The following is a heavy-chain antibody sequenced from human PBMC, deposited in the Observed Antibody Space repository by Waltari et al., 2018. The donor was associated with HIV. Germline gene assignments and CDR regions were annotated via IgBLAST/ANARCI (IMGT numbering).Heavy chain of an antibody. CDR1: GYTFTSYD. V-gene: IGHV1-8*01. D-gene: IGHD3-22*01. J-gene: IGHJ3*02. CDR2: MNPNSGNT. Sequence: QVQLVQSGAEVKKPGASVKVSCKASGYTFTSYDINWVRQATGQGLEWMGWMNPNSGNTGDAQKFQGRVTMTRNTSISTAYMELSSLRSEDTAVYYCAWGWDSSGYSDAFDIWGQGTMVTVSS. CDR3: AWGWDSSGYSDAFDI.